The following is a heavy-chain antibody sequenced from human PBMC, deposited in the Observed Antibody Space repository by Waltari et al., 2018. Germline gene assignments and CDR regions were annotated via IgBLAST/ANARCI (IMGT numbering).Heavy chain of an antibody. D-gene: IGHD3-3*01. Sequence: EVQLVESGGGLVKPGGSLRLSCAASGFPFSSYSLNWVRQAPGKGLEWVSSISSSSSYIYYADSVKGRFTISRDNAKNSLYLQMNSLRAEDTAVYYCAREGNYDFWSGYPHAFDIWGQGTMVTVSS. CDR3: AREGNYDFWSGYPHAFDI. J-gene: IGHJ3*02. CDR1: GFPFSSYS. CDR2: ISSSSSYI. V-gene: IGHV3-21*01.